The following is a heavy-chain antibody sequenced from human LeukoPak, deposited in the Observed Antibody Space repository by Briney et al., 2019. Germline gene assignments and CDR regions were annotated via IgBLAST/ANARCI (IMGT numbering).Heavy chain of an antibody. J-gene: IGHJ4*02. D-gene: IGHD6-13*01. CDR1: GYTLTELS. CDR2: FDPEDGET. V-gene: IGHV1-24*01. Sequence: ASVKVSCKVSGYTLTELSMHWVRQAPGKGLEWMGGFDPEDGETIYALKFQGRVTITADKSTSTAYMELSSLRSEDTAVYYCASCVGEGIAAAGPFDYWGQGTLVTVSS. CDR3: ASCVGEGIAAAGPFDY.